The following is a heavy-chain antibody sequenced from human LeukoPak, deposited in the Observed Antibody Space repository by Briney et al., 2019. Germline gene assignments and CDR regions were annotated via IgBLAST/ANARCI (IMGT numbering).Heavy chain of an antibody. J-gene: IGHJ4*02. CDR1: GGSISSYY. CDR2: IYYSGST. Sequence: SETLSLTCTVSGGSISSYYWSWIRQPPGKGLEWIGYIYYSGSTNYNPSFKSRVTISVDTSKNQFSLKLSSVTAADTAVYYCARDTPITIFGRFDYWGQGTLVTVSS. D-gene: IGHD3-3*01. V-gene: IGHV4-59*12. CDR3: ARDTPITIFGRFDY.